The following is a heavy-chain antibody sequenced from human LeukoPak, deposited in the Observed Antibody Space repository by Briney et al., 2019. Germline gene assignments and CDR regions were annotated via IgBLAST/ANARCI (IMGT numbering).Heavy chain of an antibody. V-gene: IGHV3-13*01. Sequence: PGGSLRLSCAASGFTFSSYDMHWVRQATGKGLEWVSAIGTDGDTFYPGSVKGRFTISRDNAQSSLYLQMNSLRAGDTAVYYCARQAVARPFDLWGQGTMVTVSS. CDR1: GFTFSSYD. J-gene: IGHJ3*01. CDR3: ARQAVARPFDL. CDR2: IGTDGDT.